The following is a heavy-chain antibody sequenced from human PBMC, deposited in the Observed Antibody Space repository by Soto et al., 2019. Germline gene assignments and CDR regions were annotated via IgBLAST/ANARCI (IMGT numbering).Heavy chain of an antibody. V-gene: IGHV1-8*01. Sequence: ASVKVSCKASGYTFTSYDINWVRQATGQGLEWMGWMNPNSGNTGYAQKFQGRVTITADESTSTAYMELSSLRSEDTAVYYCASSEGYSSSWYGWFDPWGQGTLVTVSS. J-gene: IGHJ5*02. D-gene: IGHD6-13*01. CDR1: GYTFTSYD. CDR3: ASSEGYSSSWYGWFDP. CDR2: MNPNSGNT.